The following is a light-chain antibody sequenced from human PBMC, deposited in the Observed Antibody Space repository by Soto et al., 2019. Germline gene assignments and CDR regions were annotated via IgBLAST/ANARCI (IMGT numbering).Light chain of an antibody. J-gene: IGLJ2*01. CDR1: SSDVGGYNY. V-gene: IGLV2-11*01. CDR2: DVS. CDR3: CSYAGSYTLEV. Sequence: QSALTQPRSVSGSPGQSVTISCTGTSSDVGGYNYVSWYQQHPGKAPKLMIYDVSKRPSGVPDRFSGSKSGNTASLTISGLQAEDEADYYCCSYAGSYTLEVFGGGTKLTDL.